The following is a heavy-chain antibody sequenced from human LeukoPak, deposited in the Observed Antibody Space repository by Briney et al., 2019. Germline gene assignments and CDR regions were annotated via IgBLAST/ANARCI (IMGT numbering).Heavy chain of an antibody. CDR1: GGSISSGGYY. J-gene: IGHJ3*01. Sequence: PSQTLSLTCTVSGGSISSGGYYWSWIRQPPGKGLEWIGYIYHSGSTYYNPSLKSRVTISVDTSKNQLSLKLSSVTAADTAVYYCARDGGVVVPTAPAVFDVWGQGTMVTVS. D-gene: IGHD2-2*01. CDR3: ARDGGVVVPTAPAVFDV. CDR2: IYHSGST. V-gene: IGHV4-30-2*01.